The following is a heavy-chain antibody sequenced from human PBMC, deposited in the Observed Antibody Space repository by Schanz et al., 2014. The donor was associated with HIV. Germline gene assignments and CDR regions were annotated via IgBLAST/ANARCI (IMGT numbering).Heavy chain of an antibody. Sequence: QVQLVQSGAEVKKPGSSVKVSCESSGGRFSSYAISWVRQAPGQGLEWMGGIIPIFGTTNYAQKFQGRVTITADESTSTAYMELSSLRSEDTAVYYCASGRFDTVIWWGDAFLIWGRGTMVTVSS. D-gene: IGHD5-18*01. V-gene: IGHV1-69*01. J-gene: IGHJ3*02. CDR2: IIPIFGTT. CDR3: ASGRFDTVIWWGDAFLI. CDR1: GGRFSSYA.